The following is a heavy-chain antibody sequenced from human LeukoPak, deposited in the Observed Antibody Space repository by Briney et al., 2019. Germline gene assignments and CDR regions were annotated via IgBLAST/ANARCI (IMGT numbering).Heavy chain of an antibody. Sequence: SETLSLTCPVSGGSVSSSRYYWGWIRQPPGKGLEWIGSIYYTGSTYYKPSLKSRVTISVDASKNQISLKLSSVTAADTAVYFCARHESFDYSSPIDSWGQGTLVTVSS. J-gene: IGHJ4*02. CDR2: IYYTGST. CDR3: ARHESFDYSSPIDS. V-gene: IGHV4-39*01. CDR1: GGSVSSSRYY. D-gene: IGHD3-9*01.